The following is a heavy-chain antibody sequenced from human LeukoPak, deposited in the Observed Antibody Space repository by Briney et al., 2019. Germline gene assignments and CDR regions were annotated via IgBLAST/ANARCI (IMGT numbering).Heavy chain of an antibody. CDR2: IYGRGST. CDR3: AREDVWGNNRPKGHFDY. Sequence: SETLSLTCTVSGGSISRYYWSWIRQPPGKGLEWIWYIYGRGSTNYNPSLKSRVTVSVDTSKNQFSLNLNSVTAADTAVYYCAREDVWGNNRPKGHFDYWGQGTLVTVSS. V-gene: IGHV4-59*01. CDR1: GGSISRYY. D-gene: IGHD3-16*02. J-gene: IGHJ4*02.